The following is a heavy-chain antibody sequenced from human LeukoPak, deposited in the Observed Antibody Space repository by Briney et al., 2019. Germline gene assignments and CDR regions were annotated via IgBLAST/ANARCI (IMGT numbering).Heavy chain of an antibody. CDR3: ARHYDSSGSTFDY. CDR2: ISPYNGDT. V-gene: IGHV1-18*01. J-gene: IGHJ4*02. D-gene: IGHD3-22*01. Sequence: ASVKVSCKASGYTFPNYGIGWVRQAPGQGPEWMGWISPYNGDTNYAQKIQGRVTMTTDTSTSTAYMELRSLRSDDTAVYYCARHYDSSGSTFDYWGQGTRVTVSS. CDR1: GYTFPNYG.